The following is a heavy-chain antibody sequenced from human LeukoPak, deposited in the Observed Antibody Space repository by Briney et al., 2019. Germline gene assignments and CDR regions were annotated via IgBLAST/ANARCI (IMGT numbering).Heavy chain of an antibody. CDR2: MYTGGGR. J-gene: IGHJ4*02. CDR3: TRGQSYCGADCYSD. D-gene: IGHD2-21*02. V-gene: IGHV3-66*01. CDR1: EFSVSNYY. Sequence: GGSLRLSCAASEFSVSNYYMSWVRQPPGKGLEWVSVMYTGGGRYYGDSVKGRFTISRDNSKNTVFLQMNSLRVEDTALYYCTRGQSYCGADCYSDWGQGTLVTVSS.